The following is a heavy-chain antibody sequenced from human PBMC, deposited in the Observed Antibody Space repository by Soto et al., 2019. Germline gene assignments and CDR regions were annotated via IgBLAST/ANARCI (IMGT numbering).Heavy chain of an antibody. J-gene: IGHJ6*02. D-gene: IGHD7-27*01. CDR3: ARVGTPGGMDV. Sequence: SETLSLTCAVSGYPISSGYYWGWIRQPPGKGLEWSGSIYHSGCTDYNPSLKSRVTISVDTSKNQFSLKLSAVTAADTAVYYCARVGTPGGMDVWGQGTTVTVSS. V-gene: IGHV4-38-2*01. CDR2: IYHSGCT. CDR1: GYPISSGYY.